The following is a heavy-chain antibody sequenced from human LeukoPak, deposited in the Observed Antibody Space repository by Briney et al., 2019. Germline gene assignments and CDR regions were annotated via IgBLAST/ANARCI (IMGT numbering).Heavy chain of an antibody. CDR2: ITWNSGTL. Sequence: GGSLRLSCAASGLTFDNYAMHWVRQAPGKGLEWVSGITWNSGTLGYADSVKGRFTISRDNAKNSLYLQMNSLRAEDTAVYYCAKDRYEWELPGYWGQGTLVTVSS. D-gene: IGHD1-26*01. CDR1: GLTFDNYA. J-gene: IGHJ4*02. V-gene: IGHV3-9*01. CDR3: AKDRYEWELPGY.